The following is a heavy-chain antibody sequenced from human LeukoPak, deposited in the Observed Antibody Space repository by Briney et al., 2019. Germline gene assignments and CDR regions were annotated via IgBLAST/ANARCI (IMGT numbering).Heavy chain of an antibody. CDR1: GGSISSYY. J-gene: IGHJ3*02. CDR2: IYYSGST. CDR3: ARDGRAVAGSDAFDI. D-gene: IGHD6-19*01. Sequence: PSETLSLTCTVSGGSISSYYWSWIRQPPGKGLEWIGYIYYSGSTNYNPSLKSRVTISVDTSKNQFSLKLSSVTAADTAVYYCARDGRAVAGSDAFDIWGQGTMVTVSS. V-gene: IGHV4-59*01.